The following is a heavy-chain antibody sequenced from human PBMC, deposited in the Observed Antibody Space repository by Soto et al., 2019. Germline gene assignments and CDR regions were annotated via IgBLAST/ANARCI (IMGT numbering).Heavy chain of an antibody. CDR2: IWYDGSSQ. D-gene: IGHD3-22*01. V-gene: IGHV3-33*01. CDR1: GLTFSNYG. J-gene: IGHJ6*02. CDR3: AGGMVITNYYYYGMDV. Sequence: QVQLVESGGGVVQPGRSLRLSCAASGLTFSNYGMHWVRQAPGKGLEWVAVIWYDGSSQYYADSVKDRFSISRDNSKNXLYLQMNSLRVEDTAVYYCAGGMVITNYYYYGMDVWGQGTTVTVSS.